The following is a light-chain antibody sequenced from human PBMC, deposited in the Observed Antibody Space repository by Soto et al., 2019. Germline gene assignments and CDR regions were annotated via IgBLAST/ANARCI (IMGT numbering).Light chain of an antibody. CDR2: AAS. Sequence: DIQMTQSPSSLSASVGDRVTITCRASQGISDALGWYQQKPGKVPKRLIYAASSLQNGVPSRFSGSGSETEFTLTISGLQPEDFAAYYCLQHSDYPFSFGQGTRLEIK. J-gene: IGKJ2*01. V-gene: IGKV1-17*01. CDR1: QGISDA. CDR3: LQHSDYPFS.